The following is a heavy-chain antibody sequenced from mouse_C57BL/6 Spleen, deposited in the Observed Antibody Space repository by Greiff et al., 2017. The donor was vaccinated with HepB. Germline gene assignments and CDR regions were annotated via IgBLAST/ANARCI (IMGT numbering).Heavy chain of an antibody. Sequence: VQLQQSGPELVKPGASVKISCKASGYTFTDYYMNWVKQSHGKSLEWIGDINPNNGGTSYNQKFKGKATLTVDKSSSTAYMELRSLTSEDSAVYYCAREGTSYFDYWGQGTTLTVSS. V-gene: IGHV1-26*01. CDR1: GYTFTDYY. J-gene: IGHJ2*01. CDR3: AREGTSYFDY. CDR2: INPNNGGT.